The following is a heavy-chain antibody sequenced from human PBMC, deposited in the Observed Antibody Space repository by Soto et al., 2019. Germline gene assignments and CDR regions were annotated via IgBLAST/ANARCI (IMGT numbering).Heavy chain of an antibody. CDR2: IWYDGSNK. CDR1: GFTFSGYG. J-gene: IGHJ4*02. Sequence: PGGSLRLSCAASGFTFSGYGMHWVRQAPDRGLEWVAIIWYDGSNKYYPDSVKGRFTISRDNSKNTLFLQMNSLRAEDTAVYYCARDPGDYYFDYWGQGTLVTVSS. V-gene: IGHV3-33*08. CDR3: ARDPGDYYFDY.